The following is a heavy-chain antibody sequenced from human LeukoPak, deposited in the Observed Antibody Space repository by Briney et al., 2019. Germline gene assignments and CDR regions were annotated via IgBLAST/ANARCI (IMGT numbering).Heavy chain of an antibody. D-gene: IGHD2-8*01. Sequence: ASVKVSCKASGYNFISYYMHWVRQAPGQGLEWMGIINPSGGSTSYAQKFQDRVTMTRDTSTSTVCMELSSLKSEDTAVYYCAREDVVLVDAVRYYYYGMDVWGQGTTVTVSS. CDR1: GYNFISYY. CDR2: INPSGGST. CDR3: AREDVVLVDAVRYYYYGMDV. V-gene: IGHV1-46*01. J-gene: IGHJ6*02.